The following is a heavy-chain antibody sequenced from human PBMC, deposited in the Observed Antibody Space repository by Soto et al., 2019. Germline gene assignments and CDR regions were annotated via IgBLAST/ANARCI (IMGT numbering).Heavy chain of an antibody. CDR1: GYTFTSHT. CDR2: ISAYNGNT. J-gene: IGHJ3*02. CDR3: ARMRTIAARGNDAFDI. Sequence: QVQLVQSGPEVKKPGASVKVSCKASGYTFTSHTIGWVRQAPGQGLEWMGWISAYNGNTNYAHKVQGRLTMTSEASTSTAYMELNSLRSDDTALYYCARMRTIAARGNDAFDIWGQGTMVTVSS. V-gene: IGHV1-18*01. D-gene: IGHD6-6*01.